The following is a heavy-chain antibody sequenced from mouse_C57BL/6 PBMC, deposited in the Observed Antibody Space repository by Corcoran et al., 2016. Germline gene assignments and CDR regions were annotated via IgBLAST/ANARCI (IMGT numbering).Heavy chain of an antibody. D-gene: IGHD3-2*02. CDR1: GYTFTTYG. CDR2: INTYSGVP. V-gene: IGHV9-3*01. J-gene: IGHJ2*01. Sequence: QIQLVQSGPELKKPGETVKISCKASGYTFTTYGMSWVKQAPGKGLKWMGWINTYSGVPTYADYFKGRFAFSLETSASTAYLQISNLKNEDTATNFCAREGTAQDYWGQGTTLTVSS. CDR3: AREGTAQDY.